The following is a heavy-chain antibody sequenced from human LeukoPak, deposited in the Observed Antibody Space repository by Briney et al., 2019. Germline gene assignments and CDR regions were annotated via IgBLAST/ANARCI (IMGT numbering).Heavy chain of an antibody. V-gene: IGHV4-31*03. D-gene: IGHD1-1*01. CDR2: IYYSGST. CDR3: ARGYGYYYYMDV. CDR1: GGSISSGGYY. Sequence: SETLSLTCTVSGGSISSGGYYWSWLRQHPGKGLEWIGYIYYSGSTYYNPSLKSRVTISVDTSKNQFSLKLSSVTAADTAVYYCARGYGYYYYMDVWGKGTTVTVSS. J-gene: IGHJ6*03.